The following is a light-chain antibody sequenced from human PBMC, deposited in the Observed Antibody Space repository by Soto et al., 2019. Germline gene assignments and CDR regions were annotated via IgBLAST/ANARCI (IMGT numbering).Light chain of an antibody. V-gene: IGLV2-14*01. CDR2: DVS. J-gene: IGLJ1*01. CDR3: SSYKSSSTV. CDR1: SSDVGGYNY. Sequence: QSVLTQPASVSGSPGQSITISCTGTSSDVGGYNYVSWYQQHPGKAPKLMIYDVSNRPSGFSNRFSGSKSGNTASLTFSGLQAEDEADYYCSSYKSSSTVFGTGTKVTVL.